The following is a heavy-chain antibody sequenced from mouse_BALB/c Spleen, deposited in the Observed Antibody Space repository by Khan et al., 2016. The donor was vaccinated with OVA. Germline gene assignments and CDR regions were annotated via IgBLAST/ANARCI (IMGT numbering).Heavy chain of an antibody. J-gene: IGHJ3*01. CDR2: INPYNDYT. V-gene: IGHV1S136*01. CDR1: GYTFTSYD. D-gene: IGHD3-1*01. Sequence: VQLQQSGPELVKPGASVKMSCKASGYTFTSYDMYWVKQKPGQGLEWIGYINPYNDYTTFNEKFKGKATLTSDKSSSTAYMELRSLTSEDSAVYYCARGVHGLQTWFAYWGQGTLVTVSA. CDR3: ARGVHGLQTWFAY.